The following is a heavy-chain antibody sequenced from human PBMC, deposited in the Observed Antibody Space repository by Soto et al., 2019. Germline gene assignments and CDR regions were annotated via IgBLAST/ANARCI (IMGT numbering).Heavy chain of an antibody. Sequence: QVQLVQSGAEVKKPGASVKVSCKGSGYTFTSYHINWVRQATGQGLEWMGWMNPNSGNTGYAQTLQGRVTMTWDTSISTAHLELSSLRLKDTAMHYCARGHIGSTNYWLHPWGRGTLVTVAS. V-gene: IGHV1-8*01. CDR3: ARGHIGSTNYWLHP. D-gene: IGHD5-12*01. CDR2: MNPNSGNT. J-gene: IGHJ5*02. CDR1: GYTFTSYH.